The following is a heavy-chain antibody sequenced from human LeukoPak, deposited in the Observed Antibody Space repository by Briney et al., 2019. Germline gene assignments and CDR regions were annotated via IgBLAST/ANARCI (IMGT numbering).Heavy chain of an antibody. CDR1: GFTFSSYA. D-gene: IGHD2-2*02. V-gene: IGHV3-23*01. J-gene: IGHJ6*02. CDR2: ISGSGGST. CDR3: GSICSSTSCDKYGMDV. Sequence: GGSLRLSCAASGFTFSSYAMSWVRPAPGKGLEWVSAISGSGGSTYYADSVKGRFTISRDNSKNTLYLQMNSLRAEDTAVYYCGSICSSTSCDKYGMDVWGQGTTVTVSS.